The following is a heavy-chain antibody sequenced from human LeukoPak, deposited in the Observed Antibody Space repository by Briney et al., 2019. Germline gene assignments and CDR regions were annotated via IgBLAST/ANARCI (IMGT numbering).Heavy chain of an antibody. V-gene: IGHV3-23*01. J-gene: IGHJ6*02. CDR2: ISGSGGST. CDR1: GFTLSSYA. Sequence: GGSLRLSCAASGFTLSSYAMSWVRQAPGKGLEWVSAISGSGGSTYYADSVKGRFTISRDNSKNTLYLQMNSLRAEDTAVYYCAKGEGYCSGGSCRYYYGMDVWGQGTTVTVSS. D-gene: IGHD2-15*01. CDR3: AKGEGYCSGGSCRYYYGMDV.